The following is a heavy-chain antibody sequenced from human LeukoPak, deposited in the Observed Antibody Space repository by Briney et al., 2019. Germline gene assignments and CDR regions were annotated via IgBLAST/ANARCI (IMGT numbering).Heavy chain of an antibody. CDR2: FSGGGGST. CDR3: AKGWQVGY. CDR1: GFPFSKLV. J-gene: IGHJ4*02. V-gene: IGHV3-23*01. D-gene: IGHD3-10*01. Sequence: GGSLRHSCAASGFPFSKLVMSCVRHAPGGGIKWGSNFSGGGGSTYSADSVKGRFTISTDNSKNTLYLQMNGLRAEDTAVYYCAKGWQVGYWGQGTLVTVSS.